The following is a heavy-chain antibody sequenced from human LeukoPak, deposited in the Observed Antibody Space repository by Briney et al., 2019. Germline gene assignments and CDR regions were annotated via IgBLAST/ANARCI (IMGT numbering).Heavy chain of an antibody. CDR2: IYYSGST. Sequence: SETLSLTCTVSGGSISSNTYYWGWIRQPPGKGLEWIGSIYYSGSTYYNPSLKSRVTISVDTPKNQFSLKLSSVTAADTAVYYCARTSTDLGAFDYWGQGTLVTVSS. J-gene: IGHJ4*02. V-gene: IGHV4-39*07. CDR1: GGSISSNTYY. CDR3: ARTSTDLGAFDY. D-gene: IGHD3-3*01.